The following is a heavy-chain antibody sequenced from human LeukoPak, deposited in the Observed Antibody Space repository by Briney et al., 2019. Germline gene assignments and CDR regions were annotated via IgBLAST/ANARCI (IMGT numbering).Heavy chain of an antibody. D-gene: IGHD3-22*01. Sequence: SVKVSCKASGGTFSSYAISWVRQAPGQGLEWMGGIIPIFGTANYAQKFQGRVTITADESTSTAYMELSSLRSEDTAVYYCASGFDSSGYCFGYWGQGTLVTVSS. CDR2: IIPIFGTA. J-gene: IGHJ4*02. CDR1: GGTFSSYA. CDR3: ASGFDSSGYCFGY. V-gene: IGHV1-69*13.